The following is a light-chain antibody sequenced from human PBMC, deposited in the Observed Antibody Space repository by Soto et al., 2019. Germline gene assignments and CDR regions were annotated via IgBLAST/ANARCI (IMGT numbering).Light chain of an antibody. Sequence: QSSLTQPASVFGSPGQSITISCTGTSSDVGGYNFVSWYQQHPGKAPKLMIYEVSNRPSGVSNRFSGSKSGNTASLTISGLQPEDEADYYCSSYTTSRPVGVGTGTKVTVL. V-gene: IGLV2-14*03. CDR3: SSYTTSRPVG. CDR2: EVS. CDR1: SSDVGGYNF. J-gene: IGLJ1*01.